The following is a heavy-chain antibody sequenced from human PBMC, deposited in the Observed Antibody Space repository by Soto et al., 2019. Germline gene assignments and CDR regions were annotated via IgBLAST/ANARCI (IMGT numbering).Heavy chain of an antibody. J-gene: IGHJ6*03. CDR3: ARVSGYCSGGSCYSAVYYYYYYMDV. CDR1: GGSISSYY. D-gene: IGHD2-15*01. CDR2: IYYSGST. Sequence: SETLSLTCTVSGGSISSYYWSWIRQPPGKGLEWIGYIYYSGSTNYNPSLKSRVTISVDTSKSQFSLKLSSVTAADTAVYYCARVSGYCSGGSCYSAVYYYYYYMDVWGKGTTVTVSS. V-gene: IGHV4-59*01.